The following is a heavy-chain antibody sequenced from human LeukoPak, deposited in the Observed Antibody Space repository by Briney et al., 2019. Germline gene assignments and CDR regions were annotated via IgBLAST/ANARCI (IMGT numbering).Heavy chain of an antibody. CDR3: ASMTTVTTSWFDP. CDR1: GGTFSSYA. V-gene: IGHV1-69*04. CDR2: IIPILGIA. D-gene: IGHD4-17*01. Sequence: SVKVSCKASGGTFSSYAISWVRQAPGQGLEWMGRIIPILGIANYAQKFQGRVTITADKSTSTAYMELSSLRSEDTAVYYCASMTTVTTSWFDPWGQGTLVTVSS. J-gene: IGHJ5*02.